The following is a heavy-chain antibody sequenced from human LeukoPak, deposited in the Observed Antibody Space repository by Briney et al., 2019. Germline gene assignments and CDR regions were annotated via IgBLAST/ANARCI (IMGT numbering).Heavy chain of an antibody. CDR3: AKAQGDIVVVVAATGYYYGMDV. CDR2: ISGSGGRT. V-gene: IGHV3-23*01. D-gene: IGHD2-15*01. Sequence: PGGCLRLSCSASGFTFSSYAISWVRQAPGKGLEWVSAISGSGGRTYYADSVKGRFTISRDNSKNTLYLQMNRRRAEDTAVYYCAKAQGDIVVVVAATGYYYGMDVWGQGTTVTVSS. CDR1: GFTFSSYA. J-gene: IGHJ6*02.